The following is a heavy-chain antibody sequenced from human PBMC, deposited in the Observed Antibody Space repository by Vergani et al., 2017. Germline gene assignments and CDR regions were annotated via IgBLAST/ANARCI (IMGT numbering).Heavy chain of an antibody. CDR2: IWYDGSNK. D-gene: IGHD1-1*01. CDR1: GFTFSSHG. Sequence: QVQLVESEGGVVQPGRSLTLSCVASGFTFSSHGMHWVRQAPGKGLEWVAVIWYDGSNKYYGDSVKGRFTISRDNSKNTLYLQKNSLRVEDTAVYDCARWGNEKWLDPWGQGTLVTVSS. J-gene: IGHJ5*02. V-gene: IGHV3-33*01. CDR3: ARWGNEKWLDP.